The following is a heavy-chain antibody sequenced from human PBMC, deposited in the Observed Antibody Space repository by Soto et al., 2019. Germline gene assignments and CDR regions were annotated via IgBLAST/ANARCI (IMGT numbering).Heavy chain of an antibody. CDR3: ARDQRLSYYYDSSGYLTTEYFQH. CDR1: GYTFTSYA. V-gene: IGHV1-3*01. J-gene: IGHJ1*01. Sequence: ASVKVSCKASGYTFTSYAMHWVRQAPGQRLEWMGWINAGNGNTKYSQKFQGRVTITRDTSASTAYMELSSLRSEDTAVYYCARDQRLSYYYDSSGYLTTEYFQHLGQGTLVTVSS. D-gene: IGHD3-22*01. CDR2: INAGNGNT.